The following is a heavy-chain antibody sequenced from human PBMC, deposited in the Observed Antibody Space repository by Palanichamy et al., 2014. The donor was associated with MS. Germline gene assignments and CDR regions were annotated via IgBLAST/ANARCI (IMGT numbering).Heavy chain of an antibody. CDR1: GFTFSSYG. CDR2: ISGSGGST. V-gene: IGHV3-23*01. CDR3: AKGGYGASRSALEI. Sequence: EVQLLESGGGLVQPGGSLRLSCAASGFTFSSYGMRWVRQAPGKGLEWVSDISGSGGSTNYADSVKGRFTISRDNSKDTVYLQMNSLRAEDTAVYYCAKGGYGASRSALEIWGQGTMVTVSS. D-gene: IGHD4/OR15-4a*01. J-gene: IGHJ3*02.